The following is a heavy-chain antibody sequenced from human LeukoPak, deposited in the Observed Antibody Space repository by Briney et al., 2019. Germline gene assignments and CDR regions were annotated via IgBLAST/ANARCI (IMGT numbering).Heavy chain of an antibody. CDR2: IRHDNSDK. J-gene: IGHJ3*02. V-gene: IGHV3-30*02. CDR1: GFSFRGYV. Sequence: GGSLRLSCAASGFSFRGYVMHWVRQAPGKGLEWVAFIRHDNSDKFYADSVKGRFTISSDKSKNTLYLQMNDLRPEDTAVYYCAKEGVDAFDIWGQGTMVTVSS. CDR3: AKEGVDAFDI.